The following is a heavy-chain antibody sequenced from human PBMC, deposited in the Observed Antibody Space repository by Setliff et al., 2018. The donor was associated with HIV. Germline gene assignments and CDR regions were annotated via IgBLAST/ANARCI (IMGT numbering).Heavy chain of an antibody. D-gene: IGHD4-17*01. J-gene: IGHJ4*02. V-gene: IGHV4-59*03. CDR3: AGGDLYGDYAFSY. CDR2: IYYSGSN. Sequence: PSETLSLTCTVSGGSISSYYWSVFRQPPGKGLEWIGYIYYSGSNNYNPPLKSRVTISVDTSNNQFSLKLSSVTAADTAVYYCAGGDLYGDYAFSYWGQGTLVTVSS. CDR1: GGSISSYY.